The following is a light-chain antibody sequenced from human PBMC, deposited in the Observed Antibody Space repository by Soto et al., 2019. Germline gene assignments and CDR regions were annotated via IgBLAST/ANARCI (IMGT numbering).Light chain of an antibody. CDR3: QQYGRSPFT. CDR1: QRIANNF. Sequence: EVVLTQSPVTLSLSPGERATLSCRASQRIANNFLAWFQQKPGQPPTLLIYGASTRASGIPDRFSGSGSGTDFALTISRLEPGDFAVYYCQQYGRSPFTSGPGTKLQIK. J-gene: IGKJ2*01. CDR2: GAS. V-gene: IGKV3-20*01.